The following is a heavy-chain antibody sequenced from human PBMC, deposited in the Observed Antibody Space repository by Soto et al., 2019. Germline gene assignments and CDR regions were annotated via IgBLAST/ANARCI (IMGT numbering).Heavy chain of an antibody. V-gene: IGHV3-30-3*01. D-gene: IGHD3-3*01. CDR3: ARGVGRFLEWFSWSENYYYYMDV. J-gene: IGHJ6*03. CDR1: GFTFSSYA. Sequence: PGGSLRLSCAASGFTFSSYAMHWVRQAPGKGLEWVAVISYDGSNKYYADSVKGRFTISRDNSKNTLYLQMNSLRAEDTAVYYCARGVGRFLEWFSWSENYYYYMDVWGKGTTVTVSS. CDR2: ISYDGSNK.